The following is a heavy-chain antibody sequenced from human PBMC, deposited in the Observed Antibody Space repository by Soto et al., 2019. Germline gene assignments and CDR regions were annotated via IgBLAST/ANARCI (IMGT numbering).Heavy chain of an antibody. Sequence: QVQLQESGPGLVKPSETLSLTCSVSGGSISNHYWRWIRQPPGKGLEWIGCIYYNGNTNYNPSLKSRVTMSVDTSRNQISLKLTTVTAADTAVYYCTRANWYSEYWGQGTLVTVSS. CDR1: GGSISNHY. J-gene: IGHJ4*02. CDR2: IYYNGNT. V-gene: IGHV4-59*11. D-gene: IGHD7-27*01. CDR3: TRANWYSEY.